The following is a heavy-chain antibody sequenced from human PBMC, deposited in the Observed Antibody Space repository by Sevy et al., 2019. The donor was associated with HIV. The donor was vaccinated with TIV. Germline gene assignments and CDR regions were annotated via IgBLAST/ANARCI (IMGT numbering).Heavy chain of an antibody. CDR3: ARGHGDYCSAVSCYPYDGMDV. J-gene: IGHJ6*02. D-gene: IGHD2-15*01. CDR2: IYTTGST. V-gene: IGHV4-4*07. Sequence: SETLSLTCTVSGDSISSYYWSWIRQPAGKGLEWIGRIYTTGSTNYNPSLNSRVTMSVDTSKNQFSLKLTSVTAADTAVYYCARGHGDYCSAVSCYPYDGMDVWGQGTTVTVSS. CDR1: GDSISSYY.